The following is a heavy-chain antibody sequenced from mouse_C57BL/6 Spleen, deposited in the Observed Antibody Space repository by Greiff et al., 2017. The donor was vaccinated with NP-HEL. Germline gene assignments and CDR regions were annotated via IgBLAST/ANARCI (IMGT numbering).Heavy chain of an antibody. V-gene: IGHV1-22*01. Sequence: VQLKQSGPELVKPGASVKMSCKASGYTFTDYNMHWVKQSHGKSLEWIGYINPNNGGTSYNQKFKGKATLTVNKSSSTAYMELRSLTSEDSAVYYCARGGYRRFDYWGQGTTLTVSS. J-gene: IGHJ2*01. CDR2: INPNNGGT. CDR1: GYTFTDYN. CDR3: ARGGYRRFDY. D-gene: IGHD2-14*01.